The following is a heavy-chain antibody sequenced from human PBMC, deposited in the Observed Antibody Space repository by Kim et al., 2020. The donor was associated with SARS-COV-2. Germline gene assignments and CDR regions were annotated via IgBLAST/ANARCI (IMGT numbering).Heavy chain of an antibody. CDR2: IYYSGST. Sequence: SETLSLTCTVSGGSISSSSYYWGWIRQPPGKGLEWIGSIYYSGSTYYNPSLKSRVTISVDTSKNQFSLKLSSVTAADTAVYYCARAKRGYSYGYGFDYWGQGTLVTVSS. V-gene: IGHV4-39*07. CDR3: ARAKRGYSYGYGFDY. CDR1: GGSISSSSYY. D-gene: IGHD5-18*01. J-gene: IGHJ4*02.